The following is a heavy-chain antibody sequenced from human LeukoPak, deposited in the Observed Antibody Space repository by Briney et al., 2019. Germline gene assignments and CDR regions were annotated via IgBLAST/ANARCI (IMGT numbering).Heavy chain of an antibody. CDR1: GLTFRNYA. Sequence: GGSLRLSCAASGLTFRNYARTWFRQAPGKGLEWVSTISGDGTETFFADSVKGRFTISRDNSKSTVSLQMNSLRVEDMAVYYCAKGGHYSFFDYWGQGTLVTVSS. J-gene: IGHJ4*02. V-gene: IGHV3-23*01. D-gene: IGHD2-15*01. CDR2: ISGDGTET. CDR3: AKGGHYSFFDY.